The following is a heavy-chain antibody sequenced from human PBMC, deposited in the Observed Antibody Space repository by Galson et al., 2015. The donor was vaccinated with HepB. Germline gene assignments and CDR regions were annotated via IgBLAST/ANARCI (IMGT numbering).Heavy chain of an antibody. J-gene: IGHJ4*02. CDR1: GYTFTGYY. CDR3: ARLAWEENFDY. V-gene: IGHV1-2*06. Sequence: SCKASGYTFTGYYMHWVRQAPGQGLEWMGRINPNSGGTNYAQKFQGRVTMTRDTSISTAYMELSRLRSDDTAVYYCARLAWEENFDYWGQGTLVTVSS. D-gene: IGHD1-26*01. CDR2: INPNSGGT.